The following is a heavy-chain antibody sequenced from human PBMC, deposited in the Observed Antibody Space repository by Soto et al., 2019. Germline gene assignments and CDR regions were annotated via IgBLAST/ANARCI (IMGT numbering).Heavy chain of an antibody. CDR3: AKDLGHSSSSYYYYYGMDV. V-gene: IGHV3-23*01. D-gene: IGHD6-6*01. Sequence: AGSLRLSFAASGFTFSSYAMSWGRQAPGKGLEWVSAISGSGGSTYYADSVKGRFTISRDNSKNTLYLQMNSLRAEDTPVYYCAKDLGHSSSSYYYYYGMDVWGQGTTVTVSS. J-gene: IGHJ6*02. CDR2: ISGSGGST. CDR1: GFTFSSYA.